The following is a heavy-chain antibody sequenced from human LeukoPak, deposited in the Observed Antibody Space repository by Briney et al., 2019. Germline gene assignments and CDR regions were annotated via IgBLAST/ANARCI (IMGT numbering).Heavy chain of an antibody. CDR2: INPNSGGT. D-gene: IGHD6-6*01. CDR3: ARALSSLRLYYFDS. CDR1: GYTFTGYY. Sequence: ASVKVSCKASGYTFTGYYMHWVRQAPGQGLEWMGWINPNSGGTNHAQKFQGRVTLTGDTSINTVYMELTRLNSDDTAVYYCARALSSLRLYYFDSWGQGTLVTVSS. J-gene: IGHJ4*02. V-gene: IGHV1-2*02.